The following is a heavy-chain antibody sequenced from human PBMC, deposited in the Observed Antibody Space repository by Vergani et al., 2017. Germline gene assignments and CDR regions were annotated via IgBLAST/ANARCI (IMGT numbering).Heavy chain of an antibody. Sequence: QVQLVQSGAEVKKPGASVKVSCKASGYTFTSDDINWVRQATGQGLEWMGWMNPISGNTGYAQNLQGRLTITRDTSVNTAYMELSSLTSEDMAVYYCAREQQLDGEGAFDIWGQGTMVTVSS. CDR2: MNPISGNT. J-gene: IGHJ3*02. CDR1: GYTFTSDD. V-gene: IGHV1-8*03. D-gene: IGHD6-13*01. CDR3: AREQQLDGEGAFDI.